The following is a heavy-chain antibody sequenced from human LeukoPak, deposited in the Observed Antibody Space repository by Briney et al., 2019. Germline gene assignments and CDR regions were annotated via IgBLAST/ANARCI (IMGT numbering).Heavy chain of an antibody. CDR2: INWNAGST. V-gene: IGHV3-20*04. CDR3: ARDRDYSFDY. Sequence: GGSLRLSCAASGFTFDDYGMSWVRQSPGKGLEWLSGINWNAGSTGYADSVKGRFTISRDNAKNSLYPQMNSLRDEDTAVYYCARDRDYSFDYWGQGTLVTVSS. CDR1: GFTFDDYG. D-gene: IGHD2-21*01. J-gene: IGHJ4*02.